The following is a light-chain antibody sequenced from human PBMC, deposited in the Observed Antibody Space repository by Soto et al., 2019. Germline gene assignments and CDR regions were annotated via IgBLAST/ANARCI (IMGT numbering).Light chain of an antibody. V-gene: IGLV2-14*01. CDR3: TSYPSSRPNV. Sequence: QSVLTQPASVSGSPGQSITISCTGTSSDVGGYNYVSWYQQHPGKAPKLLIYEVRHRPSGISNRFSGSKSGNTASLTISGHQSEDEANFYCTSYPSSRPNVSGTGTKGTLL. J-gene: IGLJ1*01. CDR1: SSDVGGYNY. CDR2: EVR.